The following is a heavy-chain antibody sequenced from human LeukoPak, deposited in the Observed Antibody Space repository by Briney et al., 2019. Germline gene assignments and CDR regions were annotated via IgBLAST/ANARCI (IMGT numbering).Heavy chain of an antibody. CDR2: INPYTGAT. V-gene: IGHV1-2*02. CDR3: AXXXXXRXLRSXXYYMDV. J-gene: IGHJ6*03. CDR1: GYPLAGYY. Sequence: ASVKVSCKASGYPLAGYYMHWVRQAPGQGLEWMGWINPYTGATDSAQKFQGRVTMTRDTSLNTAFMELSRLKSDDTSVYYCAXXXXXRXLRSXXYYMDVWGKGTTVTVSS.